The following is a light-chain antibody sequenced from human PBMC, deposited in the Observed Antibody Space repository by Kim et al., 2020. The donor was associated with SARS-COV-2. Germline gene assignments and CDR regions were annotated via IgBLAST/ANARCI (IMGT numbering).Light chain of an antibody. CDR3: NSRGSNDNVL. V-gene: IGLV3-19*01. J-gene: IGLJ2*01. Sequence: SSELTQDPADCVALGQTVRITCQGDSLRSYYATWYQQKPGQAPIVVIYGKNNRPSGIPDRFSGSSSGDTASLTITGTQAGDEADYYCNSRGSNDNVLFGGGTQLTVL. CDR2: GKN. CDR1: SLRSYY.